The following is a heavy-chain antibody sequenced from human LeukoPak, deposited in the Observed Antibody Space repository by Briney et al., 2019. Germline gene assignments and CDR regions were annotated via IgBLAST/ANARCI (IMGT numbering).Heavy chain of an antibody. CDR1: GGSISSYY. J-gene: IGHJ4*02. Sequence: PSETLSLTCTVSGGSISSYYWSWIRQPPGKGLEWIGYIYYTGSTNYNPSLKSRVTISVDTSKNQFPLKLSSVTAADTAVYYCARDRIGSYYDSSGYYEGFDYWGQGTLVTVSS. CDR2: IYYTGST. CDR3: ARDRIGSYYDSSGYYEGFDY. V-gene: IGHV4-59*01. D-gene: IGHD3-22*01.